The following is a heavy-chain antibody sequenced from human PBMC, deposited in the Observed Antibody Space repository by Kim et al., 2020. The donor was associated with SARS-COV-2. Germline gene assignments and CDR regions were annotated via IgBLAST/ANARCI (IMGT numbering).Heavy chain of an antibody. J-gene: IGHJ4*02. CDR3: ARSSDGGLFDY. V-gene: IGHV1-69*02. CDR2: A. D-gene: IGHD3-16*01. Sequence: ANYAQKVQGRVTITADKSTSTAYMELSSLRSEDTAVYYCARSSDGGLFDYWGQGTLVTVSS.